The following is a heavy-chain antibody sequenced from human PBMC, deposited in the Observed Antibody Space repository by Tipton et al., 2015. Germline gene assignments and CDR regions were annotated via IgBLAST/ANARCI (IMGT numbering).Heavy chain of an antibody. CDR3: ARRTRLNMIPMRGSIDV. CDR2: IYHSGST. D-gene: IGHD3-22*01. Sequence: GLVKPSGTLSLTCDVSGGSISSSNWWSWVRQPPGKGLEWIGEIYHSGSTTYNPSLKSRVTISVDKSKNQFSLELSSVTAADTAVYYCARRTRLNMIPMRGSIDVWGQGTTVTVSS. V-gene: IGHV4-4*02. J-gene: IGHJ6*02. CDR1: GGSISSSNW.